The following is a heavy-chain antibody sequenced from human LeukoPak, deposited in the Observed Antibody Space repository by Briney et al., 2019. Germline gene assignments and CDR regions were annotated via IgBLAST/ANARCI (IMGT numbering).Heavy chain of an antibody. CDR1: GFTVSSNY. CDR3: ARNQAVAGVGD. D-gene: IGHD6-19*01. Sequence: GRCLRLSCAASGFTVSSNYMSWVRQAPGKGLEWVSVIYSGGSTYYADSVKGRFTISRDNSKNTLYLQMNSLRAEDTAVYYCARNQAVAGVGDWGQGTLVTVSS. J-gene: IGHJ4*02. CDR2: IYSGGST. V-gene: IGHV3-53*01.